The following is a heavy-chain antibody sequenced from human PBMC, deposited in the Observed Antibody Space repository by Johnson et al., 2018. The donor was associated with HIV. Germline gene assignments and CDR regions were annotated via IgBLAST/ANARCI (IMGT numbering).Heavy chain of an antibody. J-gene: IGHJ3*01. CDR1: GFSFNNYA. CDR2: IGYDGSNK. V-gene: IGHV3-30*04. D-gene: IGHD1-7*01. CDR3: ARAPYNWNLGLFDAFDV. Sequence: QVLLVESGGGVVQPGRSLRLSCGASGFSFNNYAMHWVRQAPGKGLEWVAVIGYDGSNKYYADSVKGRLTISRDNSKNTLYLQMNSLRAEDTAVYYCARAPYNWNLGLFDAFDVWGQGTKVTVSA.